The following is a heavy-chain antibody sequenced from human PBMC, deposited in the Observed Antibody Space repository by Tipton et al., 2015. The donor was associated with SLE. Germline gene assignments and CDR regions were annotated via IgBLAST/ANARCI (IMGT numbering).Heavy chain of an antibody. D-gene: IGHD3-3*01. CDR2: IHTSGTT. CDR1: GGSMSSGDYY. Sequence: TLSLTCTVSGGSMSSGDYYWSWIRQPAGKGLEWIGRIHTSGTTNYNPSLKSRVTISVDTSKKQLSLRLNSVTAADTAVYYCAAHDFWSVRDPFDIWGQGTVVTVSA. J-gene: IGHJ3*02. CDR3: AAHDFWSVRDPFDI. V-gene: IGHV4-61*02.